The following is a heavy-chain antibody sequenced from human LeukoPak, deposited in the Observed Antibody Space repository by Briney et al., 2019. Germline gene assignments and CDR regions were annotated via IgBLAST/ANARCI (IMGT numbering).Heavy chain of an antibody. D-gene: IGHD2-8*01. CDR3: ARAQGFNVRVGTVGAFDI. J-gene: IGHJ3*02. CDR2: ISSTSRSI. CDR1: GFTFSSNN. V-gene: IGHV3-48*01. Sequence: GGSLRLSCAASGFTFSSNNMNWVRQAPGKGLEWVPHISSTSRSIYYADSVKGRFTVSRDNAKNSLYLQMNSLRGEDTAVYYCARAQGFNVRVGTVGAFDIWGQGTMVTVSS.